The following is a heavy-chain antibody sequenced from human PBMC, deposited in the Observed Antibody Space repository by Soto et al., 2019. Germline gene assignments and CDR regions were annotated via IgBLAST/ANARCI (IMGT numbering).Heavy chain of an antibody. CDR3: AKGATVTTHYQYYGMDV. J-gene: IGHJ6*02. V-gene: IGHV3-43D*04. CDR2: VNWDGDTT. D-gene: IGHD4-17*01. Sequence: GGSLRLSCAASGFTFDDFAMFWVRQVPGKGLEWISLVNWDGDTTFYADSVKGRFIISRDNSKNSVYLQMNSLRSDDSAIYYCAKGATVTTHYQYYGMDVWGRGTTVTVSS. CDR1: GFTFDDFA.